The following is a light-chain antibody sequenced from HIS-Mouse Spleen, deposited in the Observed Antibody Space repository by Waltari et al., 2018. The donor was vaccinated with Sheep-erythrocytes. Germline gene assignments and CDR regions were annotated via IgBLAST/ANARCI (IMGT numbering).Light chain of an antibody. CDR1: SSDVGGYNY. J-gene: IGLJ2*01. CDR2: DVS. Sequence: QPASVSGSPGQSITISCTGTSSDVGGYNYVSWYQQHPGKAPKLMLYDVSNRPSGVSNRFSGSKSGNTASLTISGLQAEDEADYYCSSYTSSSTLVVFGGGTKLTVL. V-gene: IGLV2-14*03. CDR3: SSYTSSSTLVV.